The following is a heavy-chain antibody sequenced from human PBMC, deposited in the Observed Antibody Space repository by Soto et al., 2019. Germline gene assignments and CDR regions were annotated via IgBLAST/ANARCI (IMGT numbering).Heavy chain of an antibody. D-gene: IGHD1-20*01. J-gene: IGHJ4*02. V-gene: IGHV1-18*01. CDR2: ISAYNGNT. CDR1: GYTFTSYG. Sequence: ASVKVSCKASGYTFTSYGISWVRQAPGQGLEWMGWISAYNGNTNYAQKLQGRVTMTTDTSTSTAYMELRSLRSDDTAVYYCARDPNLTNWNRFDYWGQGTLVTVSS. CDR3: ARDPNLTNWNRFDY.